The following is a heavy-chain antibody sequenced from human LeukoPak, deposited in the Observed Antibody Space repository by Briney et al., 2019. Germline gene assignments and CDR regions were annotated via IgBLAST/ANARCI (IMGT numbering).Heavy chain of an antibody. Sequence: GGSLRLSCSASGFIFSTYWMTWVRQPPGKGLEWVATIKYDGNEKYYVDSVRGRFTISRDNAKNSLYLQMNSLTAEDTAVFYCVRESFSRGDFNWGQGTLVSVSS. CDR1: GFIFSTYW. J-gene: IGHJ4*02. CDR3: VRESFSRGDFN. D-gene: IGHD7-27*01. CDR2: IKYDGNEK. V-gene: IGHV3-7*01.